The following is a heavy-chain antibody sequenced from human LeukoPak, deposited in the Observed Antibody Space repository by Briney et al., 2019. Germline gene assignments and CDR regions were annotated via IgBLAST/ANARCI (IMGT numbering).Heavy chain of an antibody. Sequence: SGPTLVKPTQTLTLTCTFSGFSLSTSGVGVGWIRQPPGKALEWLALIYWNDDKRYSPSLKSRLTITKDTSKNQVVLTMTNMDPVDTATYYCARSFLMTTVTTQVHWSDPWGQGTLVTVSS. D-gene: IGHD4-11*01. CDR1: GFSLSTSGVG. V-gene: IGHV2-5*01. CDR2: IYWNDDK. CDR3: ARSFLMTTVTTQVHWSDP. J-gene: IGHJ5*02.